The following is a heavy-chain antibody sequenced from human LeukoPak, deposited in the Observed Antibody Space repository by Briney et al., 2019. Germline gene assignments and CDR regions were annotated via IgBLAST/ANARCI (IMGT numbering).Heavy chain of an antibody. V-gene: IGHV3-7*01. CDR1: GFTFSSYW. D-gene: IGHD6-19*01. Sequence: QPGGSLRLSCAASGFTFSSYWMSWVRQAPGKGLEWVANIKQDGSEKYYVDSVKGRFTISRDNAKNSLYLQMNSLRAEHTAVYYCARERQSTVAGRNVIVYWGQGTLVTVSS. J-gene: IGHJ4*02. CDR2: IKQDGSEK. CDR3: ARERQSTVAGRNVIVY.